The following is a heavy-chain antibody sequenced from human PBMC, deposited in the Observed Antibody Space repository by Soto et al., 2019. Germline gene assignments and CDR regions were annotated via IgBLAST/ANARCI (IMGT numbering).Heavy chain of an antibody. D-gene: IGHD1-1*01. Sequence: SETLSLTCTVSGGSLSSISYYWGWIRQSPGTGLEWFGSIYYDGSTYYNPSLKSRVTVSVDTSKNQFSLKVTSVTATDTAVYYCARATGTLRSRNCDYWGQGSLVTVSS. V-gene: IGHV4-39*01. CDR3: ARATGTLRSRNCDY. CDR2: IYYDGST. J-gene: IGHJ4*02. CDR1: GGSLSSISYY.